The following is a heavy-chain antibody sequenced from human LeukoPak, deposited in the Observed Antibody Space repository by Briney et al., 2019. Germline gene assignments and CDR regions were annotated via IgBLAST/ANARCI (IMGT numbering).Heavy chain of an antibody. CDR3: ARDAAYFDY. J-gene: IGHJ4*02. CDR1: GFTFSSYA. CDR2: ISYDGSNK. D-gene: IGHD6-13*01. Sequence: GGSLRLSCAASGFTFSSYAMHWVRQAPGKGLQWVAVISYDGSNKYYADSVKGRFTISRDNSKNTLYLQMNSLRAEDTAVYYCARDAAYFDYWGQGTLVTVAS. V-gene: IGHV3-30-3*01.